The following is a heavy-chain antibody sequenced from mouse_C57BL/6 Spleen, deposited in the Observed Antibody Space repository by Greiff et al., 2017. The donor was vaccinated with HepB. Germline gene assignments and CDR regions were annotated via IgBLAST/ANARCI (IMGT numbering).Heavy chain of an antibody. CDR1: GYTFTDYN. Sequence: EVQLQQSGPELVKPGASVKIPCKASGYTFTDYNMDWVKQSHGKSLEWIGDINPNNGGTIYNQKFKGKATLTVDKSSSTAYMELRSLTSEDTAVYYCARVRGNYEDWYFDVWGTGTTVTVSS. D-gene: IGHD2-1*01. CDR3: ARVRGNYEDWYFDV. CDR2: INPNNGGT. J-gene: IGHJ1*03. V-gene: IGHV1-18*01.